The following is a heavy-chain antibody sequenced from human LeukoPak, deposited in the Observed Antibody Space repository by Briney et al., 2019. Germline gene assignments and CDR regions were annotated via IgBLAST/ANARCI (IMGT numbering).Heavy chain of an antibody. D-gene: IGHD2-15*01. V-gene: IGHV4-34*01. CDR1: GGSFSGYY. CDR2: INHSGST. Sequence: PSETLSLTCAVYGGSFSGYYWSWIRQPPGKGLEWIGEINHSGSTDYNPSLKSRVTISVDTSKNQFSLKLSSVTAADTAVYYRARGTGGRGYYWGQGTLVTVSS. CDR3: ARGTGGRGYY. J-gene: IGHJ4*02.